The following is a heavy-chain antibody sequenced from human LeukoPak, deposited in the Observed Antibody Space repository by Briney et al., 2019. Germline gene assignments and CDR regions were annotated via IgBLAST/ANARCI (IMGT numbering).Heavy chain of an antibody. D-gene: IGHD3-22*01. V-gene: IGHV4-59*08. Sequence: SETLSLTCNVSGGSISSYYWSWIRQPPGKGLEWIGYIYYSGSTYYNPSLKSRVTISVDTSKNQFSLKLSSVTAADTAVYYCARGGYVLWYDSSGYYSNWGQGTLVTVSS. J-gene: IGHJ4*02. CDR2: IYYSGST. CDR3: ARGGYVLWYDSSGYYSN. CDR1: GGSISSYY.